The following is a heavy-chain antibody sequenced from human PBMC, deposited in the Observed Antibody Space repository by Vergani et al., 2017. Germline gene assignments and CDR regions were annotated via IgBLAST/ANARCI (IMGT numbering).Heavy chain of an antibody. V-gene: IGHV3-66*04. CDR1: GFTVSSNH. J-gene: IGHJ3*02. Sequence: EVQLVESGGGLVQPGRSLRLSCAASGFTVSSNHMSWVRQAPGKGLEWVSGFYRGGDTYYADSVKGRFTISRDNSKHTLYLQMNSLRAEDTALYYCARHGPRGGFSGAFDIWGQGTMVTVSS. CDR3: ARHGPRGGFSGAFDI. CDR2: FYRGGDT. D-gene: IGHD3-16*01.